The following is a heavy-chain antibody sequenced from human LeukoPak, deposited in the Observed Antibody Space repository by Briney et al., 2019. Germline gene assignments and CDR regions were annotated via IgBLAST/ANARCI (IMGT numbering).Heavy chain of an antibody. CDR1: GGSFSGYY. D-gene: IGHD6-19*01. J-gene: IGHJ4*02. CDR2: INHSGST. Sequence: PSETLSLTCAVYGGSFSGYYWSWIRQPPGKGLEWIGEINHSGSTNYNPSLKSRVTISVDTSKNQFSLKLSSVTAADTAVYYCADRLPSSGQDYWGQGTLVTVSS. CDR3: ADRLPSSGQDY. V-gene: IGHV4-34*01.